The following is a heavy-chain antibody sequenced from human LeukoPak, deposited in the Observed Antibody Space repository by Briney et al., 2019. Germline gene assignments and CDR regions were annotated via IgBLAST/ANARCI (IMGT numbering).Heavy chain of an antibody. J-gene: IGHJ4*02. CDR3: ARGGYYDSSGYYKYYFDY. CDR1: GYSFTSYW. V-gene: IGHV5-51*01. Sequence: GESLKISCKGSGYSFTSYWIGWVRQMPGKGLEWMGIIYPGDSDTRYSPSFQGQVTISADKSISNAYLQWSSLKASDTAMYYCARGGYYDSSGYYKYYFDYWGQGTLVTVSS. D-gene: IGHD3-22*01. CDR2: IYPGDSDT.